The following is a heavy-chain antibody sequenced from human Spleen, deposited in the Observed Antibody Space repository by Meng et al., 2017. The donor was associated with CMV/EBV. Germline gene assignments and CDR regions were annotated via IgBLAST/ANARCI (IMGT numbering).Heavy chain of an antibody. CDR3: ARYNNGWWGLDY. D-gene: IGHD6-19*01. CDR2: IDTYGSGI. Sequence: GGSLSLSCAASGFTFSGHWMHWVRQAPGKGLVWVSHIDTYGSGITYADSVKGRFTISRDNAKNTLYLQMNRLKAEDTAVYYCARYNNGWWGLDYWGQGTLVTVSS. J-gene: IGHJ4*02. V-gene: IGHV3-74*01. CDR1: GFTFSGHW.